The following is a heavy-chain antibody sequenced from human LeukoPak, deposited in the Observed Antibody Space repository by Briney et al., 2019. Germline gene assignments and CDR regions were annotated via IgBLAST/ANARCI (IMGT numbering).Heavy chain of an antibody. D-gene: IGHD1-26*01. Sequence: SETLSLTCTVSGVFITDIAYYWGWIRQPPGEGLEWIASIYYTRSTYHNPSLESRVTISVDTSKNQFSLKLSSVTAADTAVYYCARDIGYFDYWGQGTLVTVSS. CDR3: ARDIGYFDY. CDR2: IYYTRST. CDR1: GVFITDIAYY. V-gene: IGHV4-39*07. J-gene: IGHJ4*02.